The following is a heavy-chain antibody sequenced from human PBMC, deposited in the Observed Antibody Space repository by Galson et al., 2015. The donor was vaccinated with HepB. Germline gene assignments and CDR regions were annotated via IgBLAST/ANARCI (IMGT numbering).Heavy chain of an antibody. CDR1: GFTFSLFA. V-gene: IGHV3-30-3*01. D-gene: IGHD3-10*01. Sequence: CLRLSCAASGFTFSLFAIDWVRQAPGKGLEWVALISYDGNNKYYADSVKGRFTISRDNSKNTLYLQMNSLRAEDTAVYYYAYGNTEGSFYYYGMDVWGQGTTVTVSS. J-gene: IGHJ6*02. CDR2: ISYDGNNK. CDR3: AYGNTEGSFYYYGMDV.